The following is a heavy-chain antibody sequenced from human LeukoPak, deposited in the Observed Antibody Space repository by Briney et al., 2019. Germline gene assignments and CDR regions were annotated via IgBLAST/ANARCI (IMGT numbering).Heavy chain of an antibody. V-gene: IGHV3-23*01. Sequence: PGGSLRLSCAASGFTLSSYAMSWVRQAPGKGLEWVSAISVSGNTYHADSVKGRFTISRDNSKNTLYLQMNSLRAEDTAVYYCAKDRTSGWYPSFDYWGQGTLVTVSS. D-gene: IGHD6-19*01. CDR1: GFTLSSYA. J-gene: IGHJ4*02. CDR3: AKDRTSGWYPSFDY. CDR2: ISVSGNT.